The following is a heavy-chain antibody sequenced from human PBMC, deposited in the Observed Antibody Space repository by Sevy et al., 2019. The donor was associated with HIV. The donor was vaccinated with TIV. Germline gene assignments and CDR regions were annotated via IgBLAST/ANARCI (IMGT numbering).Heavy chain of an antibody. J-gene: IGHJ5*02. V-gene: IGHV4-59*01. CDR3: ARAPPVRSGDDSLNWFDP. D-gene: IGHD5-12*01. CDR2: IYYTGST. Sequence: SETLSLTCTVSGGSISAYYWSWIRQPPGKGLEYLGYIYYTGSTNYNPSLKSRVTISVDTSKNQFSLKLSSVTAAVTAVYYCARAPPVRSGDDSLNWFDPWGQGTLVTVSS. CDR1: GGSISAYY.